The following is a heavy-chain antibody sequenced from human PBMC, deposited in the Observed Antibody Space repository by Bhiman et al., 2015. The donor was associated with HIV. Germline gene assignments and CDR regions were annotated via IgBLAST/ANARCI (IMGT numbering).Heavy chain of an antibody. CDR3: ARALSGSYHTSYFDY. CDR2: ISSSSSII. D-gene: IGHD1-26*01. J-gene: IGHJ4*02. Sequence: EVQLVESGGGLVKPGGSLRLSCAVSGFTFSAYNMNWVRQAPGKGLEWVSYISSSSSIIYYADSVKGRFTISRDNAKNSLYLQMNSLRAEDTAVYYCARALSGSYHTSYFDYWGQGNLVTVSS. V-gene: IGHV3-21*05. CDR1: GFTFSAYN.